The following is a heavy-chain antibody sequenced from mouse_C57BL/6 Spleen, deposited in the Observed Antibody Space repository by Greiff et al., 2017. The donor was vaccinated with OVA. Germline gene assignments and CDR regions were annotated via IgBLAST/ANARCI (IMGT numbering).Heavy chain of an antibody. D-gene: IGHD1-1*01. Sequence: EVKLVESGEGLVKPGGSLKLSCAASGFTFSSYAMSWVRQTPEKRLEWVAYISSGGDYIYYADTVKGRFTISRDNARNTLYLQMSSLKSEDTAMYYCTIFLITTVVAPYAMDYWGQGTSVTVSS. J-gene: IGHJ4*01. CDR1: GFTFSSYA. CDR3: TIFLITTVVAPYAMDY. V-gene: IGHV5-9-1*02. CDR2: ISSGGDYI.